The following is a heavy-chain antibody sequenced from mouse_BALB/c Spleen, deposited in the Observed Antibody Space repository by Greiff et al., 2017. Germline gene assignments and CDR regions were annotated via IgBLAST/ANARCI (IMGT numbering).Heavy chain of an antibody. CDR1: GFTFSDYY. D-gene: IGHD2-10*02. CDR2: ISDGGSYT. J-gene: IGHJ3*01. CDR3: ARDGYGNPAWFAY. Sequence: EVQLVESGGGLVKPGGSLKLSCAASGFTFSDYYMYWVRQTPEKRLEWVATISDGGSYTYYPDSVKGRFTISRDNAKNNLYLQMSSLKSEDTAMYYCARDGYGNPAWFAYWGQGTLVTVSA. V-gene: IGHV5-4*02.